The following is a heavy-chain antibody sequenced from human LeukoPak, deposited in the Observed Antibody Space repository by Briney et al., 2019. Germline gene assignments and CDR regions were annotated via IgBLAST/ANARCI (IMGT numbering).Heavy chain of an antibody. J-gene: IGHJ4*02. Sequence: KPSETLSLTCTVSGDSISGYYWSWIRQPPGKGLEWIGYIYYSGSTNYNPSLKSRVTISVDTSKNLFSLELSSVTAADTAVYYCARVQLYSSGWYGDYWGQGTLVTVTS. CDR1: GDSISGYY. CDR2: IYYSGST. CDR3: ARVQLYSSGWYGDY. D-gene: IGHD6-19*01. V-gene: IGHV4-59*01.